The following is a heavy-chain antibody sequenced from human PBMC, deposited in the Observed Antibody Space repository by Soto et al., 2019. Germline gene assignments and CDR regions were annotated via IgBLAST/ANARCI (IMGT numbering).Heavy chain of an antibody. CDR3: ARRGTVTDYYYYYGMDV. J-gene: IGHJ6*02. Sequence: GESVKISGKGSGYSLTSYRRCRVHQMTGKGLEWMGIIYPGDSDTRYSPSFQGQVTISADKSISTAYLQWSSLKASDTAMYFCARRGTVTDYYYYYGMDVWGQGTTVTVSS. CDR2: IYPGDSDT. D-gene: IGHD4-4*01. CDR1: GYSLTSYR. V-gene: IGHV5-51*07.